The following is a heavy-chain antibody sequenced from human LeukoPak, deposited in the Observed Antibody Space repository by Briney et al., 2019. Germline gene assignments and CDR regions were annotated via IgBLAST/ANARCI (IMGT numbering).Heavy chain of an antibody. CDR3: AKSMSTVTTSPF. V-gene: IGHV3-23*01. D-gene: IGHD4-17*01. Sequence: GGSLRLSCAASGFTFSSYAMSWVRQAPGKGLEWVSTIGSTGSNTYYTDSVKGRFTISSDNSKNTLYLQINGLRADDTAVYYCAKSMSTVTTSPFWGQGTLVTVSS. J-gene: IGHJ4*02. CDR2: IGSTGSNT. CDR1: GFTFSSYA.